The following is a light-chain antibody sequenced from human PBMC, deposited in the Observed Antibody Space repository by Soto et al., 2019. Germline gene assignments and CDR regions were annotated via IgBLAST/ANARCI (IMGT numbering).Light chain of an antibody. CDR3: QQFNSYPRT. V-gene: IGKV1-13*02. CDR2: DAS. J-gene: IGKJ2*01. CDR1: QGISSA. Sequence: AIQLTQSPSSLSASVGDRVTITCRASQGISSALAWYQQKPGKAPKLLIYDASSLESGVPSRFSGSGSGTDVTLTISSLQPEDFATYYCQQFNSYPRTFGQWTKLEIK.